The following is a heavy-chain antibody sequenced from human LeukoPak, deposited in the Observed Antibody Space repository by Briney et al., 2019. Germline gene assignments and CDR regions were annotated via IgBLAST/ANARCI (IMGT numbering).Heavy chain of an antibody. CDR3: VSFYETY. CDR2: INSDGSWT. J-gene: IGHJ4*02. CDR1: GNYW. D-gene: IGHD2/OR15-2a*01. V-gene: IGHV3-74*01. Sequence: GRSLRLSCAASGNYWMHWVRQAPGKGLVWVSHINSDGSWTSYADSVKGRFTISKDNAKNAVYLQMNSLRAEDTAVYYCVSFYETYWGRGTLVTVSS.